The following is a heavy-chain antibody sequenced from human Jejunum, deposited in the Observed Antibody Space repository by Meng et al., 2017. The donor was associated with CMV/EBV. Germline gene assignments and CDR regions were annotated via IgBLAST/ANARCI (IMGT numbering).Heavy chain of an antibody. CDR3: ARDPASHYDFWSGPLDY. D-gene: IGHD3-3*01. CDR2: ISYDGSNK. V-gene: IGHV3-30*04. Sequence: FSSYAMHWVRQAPGKGLEWVAVISYDGSNKYYADSVKGRFTISRDNSKNTLYLQMNSLRAEDTAVYYCARDPASHYDFWSGPLDYWGQGTLVTVSS. CDR1: FSSYA. J-gene: IGHJ4*02.